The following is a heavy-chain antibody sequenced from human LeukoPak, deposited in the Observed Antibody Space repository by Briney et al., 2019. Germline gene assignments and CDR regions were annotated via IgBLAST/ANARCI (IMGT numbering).Heavy chain of an antibody. J-gene: IGHJ3*02. Sequence: GGSLRLSCAASGFTVSSNYMSWVRPAPGKGLEWVSVIYSGGSTYYADSVKGRFTISRDNSKNTLYLQMNSLRAEDTAVYYCARDSGWGAFDIRGQGTMVTVSS. CDR1: GFTVSSNY. CDR2: IYSGGST. D-gene: IGHD6-19*01. CDR3: ARDSGWGAFDI. V-gene: IGHV3-53*01.